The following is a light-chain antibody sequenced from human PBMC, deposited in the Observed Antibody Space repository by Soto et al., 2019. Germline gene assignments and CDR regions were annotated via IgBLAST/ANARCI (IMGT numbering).Light chain of an antibody. V-gene: IGKV1-5*01. CDR3: QQYDSLGT. CDR1: QSISGW. CDR2: GTS. Sequence: DIQMTQSPPTLSASVGDRVTITCRASQSISGWLAWYQQKPGKAPKLLIYGTSSLESGVPSRFSGSGSGTEFTLSISNLQPDDFATYYCQQYDSLGTFGQGTKVEMK. J-gene: IGKJ1*01.